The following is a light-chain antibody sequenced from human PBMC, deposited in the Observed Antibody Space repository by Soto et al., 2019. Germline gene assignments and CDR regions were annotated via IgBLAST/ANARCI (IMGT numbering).Light chain of an antibody. Sequence: QSALTQPASVSGSPGQSITISCTGTSSDVGGYNYVSWYQQHPGKAPKLMIYDVSNRPSGVSNRFSGSKSGNTASLTISGLQAEDDADYYCSSYTSSSTLLYVFGTGTKGTV. J-gene: IGLJ1*01. CDR3: SSYTSSSTLLYV. CDR1: SSDVGGYNY. CDR2: DVS. V-gene: IGLV2-14*01.